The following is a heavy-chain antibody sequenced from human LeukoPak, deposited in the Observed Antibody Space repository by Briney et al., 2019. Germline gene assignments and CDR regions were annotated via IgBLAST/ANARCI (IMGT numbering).Heavy chain of an antibody. V-gene: IGHV1-58*02. CDR2: IVVGSGNT. CDR1: GFTFRTSG. D-gene: IGHD3-22*01. Sequence: GTSVKVSCKASGFTFRTSGMQWVQQARGQRLEWIGWIVVGSGNTDYAQKFQERVTITRDMSTSTAYMELSSLRSEDTAVYYCAADLPNYYDRRYFQHWGQGTLVTVSS. CDR3: AADLPNYYDRRYFQH. J-gene: IGHJ1*01.